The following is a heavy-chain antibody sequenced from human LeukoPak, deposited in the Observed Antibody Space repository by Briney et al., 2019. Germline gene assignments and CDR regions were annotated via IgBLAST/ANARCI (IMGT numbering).Heavy chain of an antibody. Sequence: GGSLRLSCAASGFSLSRYWMHWVRQAPGKGRVWVSRTNGDGRSTSYADSVKGRFTISRDNAKNTLYLQMNSLRAEDTAVYYCACLEAAATGGQGTLVTVSS. D-gene: IGHD6-25*01. CDR3: ACLEAAAT. CDR2: TNGDGRST. V-gene: IGHV3-74*01. J-gene: IGHJ4*02. CDR1: GFSLSRYW.